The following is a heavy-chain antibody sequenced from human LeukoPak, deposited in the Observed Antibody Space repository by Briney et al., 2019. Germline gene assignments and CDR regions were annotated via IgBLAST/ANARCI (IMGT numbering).Heavy chain of an antibody. V-gene: IGHV3-7*01. CDR1: RFTFSTYW. J-gene: IGHJ3*02. CDR3: ARKGGVRPNDAFDI. Sequence: GGSLRLSCAASRFTFSTYWMIWVRQAPGKGLEGVANINQDGREKYYVDSVKGRFTISRDNAKNSMYLQTNSLTAEDTAVYYCARKGGVRPNDAFDIWGLGTMVTVSS. CDR2: INQDGREK. D-gene: IGHD2-8*01.